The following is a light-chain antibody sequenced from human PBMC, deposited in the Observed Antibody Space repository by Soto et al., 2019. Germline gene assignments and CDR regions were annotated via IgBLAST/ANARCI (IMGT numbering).Light chain of an antibody. CDR3: SSYTTSTTQV. CDR2: EVR. J-gene: IGLJ2*01. V-gene: IGLV2-14*01. Sequence: QSALTQPASVSGSPGQSITIYCTGTSGDVGGYKFVSWYQQHPGKAPKLMIYEVRNRPSGVSDRFSGSKSGKTASLTIFGLQAEDEADYYCSSYTTSTTQVFGGGTKLTVL. CDR1: SGDVGGYKF.